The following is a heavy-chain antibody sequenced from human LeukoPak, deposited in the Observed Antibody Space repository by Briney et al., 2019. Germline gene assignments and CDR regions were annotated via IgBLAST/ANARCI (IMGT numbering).Heavy chain of an antibody. D-gene: IGHD4-17*01. J-gene: IGHJ5*02. CDR2: INHSGST. CDR1: GGSFSGYY. V-gene: IGHV4-34*01. CDR3: ARDSVTTPGWFDP. Sequence: PSETLSLTCAVYGGSFSGYYWSWIRQPPGKGLEWIGEINHSGSTNYNPSLKSRVTISVDTSKNQFSLKLSSVTAADTAVYYCARDSVTTPGWFDPWGQGTLVTVSS.